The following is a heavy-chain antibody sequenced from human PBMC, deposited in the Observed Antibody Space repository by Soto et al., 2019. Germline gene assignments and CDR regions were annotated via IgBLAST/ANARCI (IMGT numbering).Heavy chain of an antibody. J-gene: IGHJ6*02. CDR1: GGSISSGGYY. D-gene: IGHD2-2*01. CDR2: IYYSGST. CDR3: ARDAVVVVPAAMLGNYGMDV. Sequence: SETLSLTCTVSGGSISSGGYYWSWIRQHPGKGLEWIGYIYYSGSTYYNPSLKSRVTISVDTSKNQFSLKLSSVTAADTAVYYCARDAVVVVPAAMLGNYGMDVWGQGTTVTV. V-gene: IGHV4-31*03.